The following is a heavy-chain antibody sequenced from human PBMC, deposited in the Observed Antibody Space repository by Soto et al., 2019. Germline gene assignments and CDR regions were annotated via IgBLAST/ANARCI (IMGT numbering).Heavy chain of an antibody. V-gene: IGHV3-48*01. CDR3: VRAQRFGSY. CDR1: GFTFSAHA. D-gene: IGHD3-10*01. Sequence: EVQLVESGGGLVQPGGSLRLSCAASGFTFSAHAMNWVRQAPGKGLEWVSYITNSGDTMHYADSVQGRFTISRDNAKNSLYLQMNSLRVEDTAVYYCVRAQRFGSYWGQGALVTVSS. CDR2: ITNSGDTM. J-gene: IGHJ4*02.